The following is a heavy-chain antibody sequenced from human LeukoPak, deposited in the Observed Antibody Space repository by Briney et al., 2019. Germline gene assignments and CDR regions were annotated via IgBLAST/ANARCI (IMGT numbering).Heavy chain of an antibody. CDR1: GFTFSNYA. Sequence: GGSLRLSCAASGFTFSNYAMSWVRQAPGRGLEWVSGISGSGGSTYYADSVKGRFTISRDNSKNTLWLQMNSLRAEDTAVYYCAKDGFLLWRGAFDIWGQGTMVTVSS. J-gene: IGHJ3*02. V-gene: IGHV3-23*01. CDR3: AKDGFLLWRGAFDI. D-gene: IGHD2-21*01. CDR2: ISGSGGST.